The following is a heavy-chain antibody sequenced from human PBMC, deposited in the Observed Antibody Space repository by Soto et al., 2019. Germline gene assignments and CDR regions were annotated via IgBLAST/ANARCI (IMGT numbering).Heavy chain of an antibody. D-gene: IGHD5-18*01. V-gene: IGHV5-10-1*01. CDR1: GYSFAGYW. CDR3: ARQIYDSDTGPNFQYYFEA. Sequence: HWESLKISCKGSGYSFAGYWITWVRQKPGKGLEWMGRIDPSDSQTYYSPSFRGHVTISVTKSITTVFLQWSSLRASDTAMYYCARQIYDSDTGPNFQYYFEAWGQGTPVVVSS. J-gene: IGHJ4*02. CDR2: IDPSDSQT.